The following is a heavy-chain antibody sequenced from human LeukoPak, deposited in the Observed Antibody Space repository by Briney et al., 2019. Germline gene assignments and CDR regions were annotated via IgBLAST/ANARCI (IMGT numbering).Heavy chain of an antibody. CDR2: ISGSGGST. V-gene: IGHV3-23*01. J-gene: IGHJ5*02. Sequence: GGSLRLSCAASGFTFSSYAMSWVRQAPGKGLEWVSAISGSGGSTYYADSVKGRFTISRDNSKNTLYLQMNSLRAEDTAVYYCAKSPRSGSPKMGWFDPWGQGTLVTVSS. D-gene: IGHD1-26*01. CDR3: AKSPRSGSPKMGWFDP. CDR1: GFTFSSYA.